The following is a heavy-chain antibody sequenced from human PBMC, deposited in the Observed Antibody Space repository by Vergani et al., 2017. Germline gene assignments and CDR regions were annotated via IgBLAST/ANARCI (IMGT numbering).Heavy chain of an antibody. CDR3: ARDRVDIVATTTYYYYYYGMDV. V-gene: IGHV3-23*01. J-gene: IGHJ6*02. Sequence: EVQLLESGGGLAQPGGSLRLSCAASGFTFRNYAMTWVRQAPGKGLEWVSIISDNGGTTYYADSVKGRFTISRDNPKDTLYLQMNSLRAEDTAVYYCARDRVDIVATTTYYYYYYGMDVWGQGP. CDR1: GFTFRNYA. CDR2: ISDNGGTT. D-gene: IGHD5-12*01.